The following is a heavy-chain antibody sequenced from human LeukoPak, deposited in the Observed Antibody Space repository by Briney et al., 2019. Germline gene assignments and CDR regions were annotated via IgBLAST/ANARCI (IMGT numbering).Heavy chain of an antibody. V-gene: IGHV1-69*04. CDR1: GGTFSSYA. D-gene: IGHD3-22*01. CDR3: ARWYDSSGYSFGTNDY. CDR2: IIPILGIA. J-gene: IGHJ4*02. Sequence: SVKVSCKASGGTFSSYAISWVRQAPGQGLEGMGRIIPILGIANYAQKFQGRVTIPADKSTSTAYMELSSLRSEDTAVYYCARWYDSSGYSFGTNDYWGQGTLVTVSS.